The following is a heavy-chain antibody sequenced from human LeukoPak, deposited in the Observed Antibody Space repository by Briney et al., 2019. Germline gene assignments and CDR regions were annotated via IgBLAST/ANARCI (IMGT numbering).Heavy chain of an antibody. D-gene: IGHD1-26*01. Sequence: PGGSLRLFCAASGFTFSSYSMNWVRQAPGKGLEWVSSISSSSSYIYYADSVKGRFAISRDNAKNSLYLQMNSLRAEDTAVYYCARDTGGSYEPFDYWGQGTLVTVSS. CDR3: ARDTGGSYEPFDY. CDR1: GFTFSSYS. J-gene: IGHJ4*02. CDR2: ISSSSSYI. V-gene: IGHV3-21*01.